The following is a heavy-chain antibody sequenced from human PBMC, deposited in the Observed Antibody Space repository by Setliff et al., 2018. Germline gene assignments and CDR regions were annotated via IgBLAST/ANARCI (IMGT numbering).Heavy chain of an antibody. CDR1: GFIFSAYD. CDR2: ISSGSGII. CDR3: ARVRDYYDSSVYWAYYFDH. Sequence: GGSLRLSCAASGFIFSAYDMNWVRQAPGKGPEWVAHISSGSGIIKYADSVNGRFTGSRDNAKNSLFLQMNSLRAADTAVYYCARVRDYYDSSVYWAYYFDHWGQGALVTVSS. D-gene: IGHD3-22*01. J-gene: IGHJ4*02. V-gene: IGHV3-48*01.